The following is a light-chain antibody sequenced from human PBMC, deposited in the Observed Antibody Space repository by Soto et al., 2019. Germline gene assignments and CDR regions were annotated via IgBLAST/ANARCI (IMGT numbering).Light chain of an antibody. CDR1: QSVSGF. CDR3: QRRNNWPPGLT. CDR2: DTS. Sequence: EILLTQSPATLSLSPGEIATLSCRASQSVSGFLAWYQQKPGQAPRLLMYDTSKRATGIPARFSGSGSGTDFHLTISSLEPDDFAIYYCQRRNNWPPGLTFGGGTKVEF. J-gene: IGKJ4*01. V-gene: IGKV3-11*01.